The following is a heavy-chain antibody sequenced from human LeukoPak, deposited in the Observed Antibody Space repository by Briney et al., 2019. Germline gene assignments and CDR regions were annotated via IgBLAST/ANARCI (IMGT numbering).Heavy chain of an antibody. CDR3: ARLNTRVLFES. D-gene: IGHD3-3*01. Sequence: SETLSLTCTVPGDSISSSYWSWIRQPAGKGLEWIRRIYSSGITNYNPSLNSRVTMSLDTSKNQFSLKLNSVTAADTALYYCARLNTRVLFESWGQGTLVTVSS. CDR2: IYSSGIT. CDR1: GDSISSSY. J-gene: IGHJ4*02. V-gene: IGHV4-4*07.